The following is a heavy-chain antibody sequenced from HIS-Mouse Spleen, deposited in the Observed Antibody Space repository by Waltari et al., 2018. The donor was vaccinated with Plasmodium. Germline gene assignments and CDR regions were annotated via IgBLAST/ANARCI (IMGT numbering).Heavy chain of an antibody. V-gene: IGHV4-34*01. J-gene: IGHJ4*02. CDR1: GGSFSGYY. CDR3: ASSGSGSYYY. Sequence: QVQLQQWGAGLLKPSETLSLTCAVYGGSFSGYYWSWIRQPPGKGLEWIGELNHSGSTNYNPSLKRRVTISVDTSKNQFSLKLSSVTAADTAVYYCASSGSGSYYYWGQGTLVTVSS. CDR2: LNHSGST. D-gene: IGHD3-10*01.